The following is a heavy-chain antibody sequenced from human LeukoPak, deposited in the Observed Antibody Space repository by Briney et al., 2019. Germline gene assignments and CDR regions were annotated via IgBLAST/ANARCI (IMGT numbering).Heavy chain of an antibody. CDR2: ISDSSSTI. J-gene: IGHJ3*02. D-gene: IGHD3-10*01. CDR1: GFTFNTYS. V-gene: IGHV3-48*01. Sequence: GGSLRLSCAASGFTFNTYSMNWFRQAPGKGLEWVSFISDSSSTIFYADSVKGRFTISRDNSKNTLYLQMNSLRAEDTAVYYCARVIRGIWDGFDIWGQGTMVTVSS. CDR3: ARVIRGIWDGFDI.